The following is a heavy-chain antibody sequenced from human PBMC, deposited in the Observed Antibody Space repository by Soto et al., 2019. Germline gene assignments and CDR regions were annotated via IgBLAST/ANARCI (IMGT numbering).Heavy chain of an antibody. Sequence: ASVKVSCKASGYTFTSYAMHWVRQAPGQRLEWMGWINAGNGNTKYSQKFQGRVTITRDTSASTAYMELSSLRSEGTAVYYCARDLVSEWLALESVLDYWGQGTLVTVSS. CDR1: GYTFTSYA. CDR3: ARDLVSEWLALESVLDY. J-gene: IGHJ4*02. V-gene: IGHV1-3*01. CDR2: INAGNGNT. D-gene: IGHD6-19*01.